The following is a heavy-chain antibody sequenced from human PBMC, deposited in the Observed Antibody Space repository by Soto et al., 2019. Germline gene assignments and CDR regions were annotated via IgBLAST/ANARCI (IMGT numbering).Heavy chain of an antibody. CDR2: ISGSGSST. CDR3: AKDPSGYADGYYYYYYMAV. CDR1: GFTFSSYA. D-gene: IGHD6-25*01. J-gene: IGHJ6*03. Sequence: PGGSLRLSCAASGFTFSSYAMSWVRQAPGKGLEWVSAISGSGSSTYYADSVKGRFTISRDSSKNTLYLQMNSLRAEDTAVYYCAKDPSGYADGYYYYYYMAVWGKGTTVTVSS. V-gene: IGHV3-23*01.